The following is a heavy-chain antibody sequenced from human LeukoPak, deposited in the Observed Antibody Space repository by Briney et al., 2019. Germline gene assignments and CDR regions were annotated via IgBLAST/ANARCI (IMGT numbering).Heavy chain of an antibody. J-gene: IGHJ4*02. Sequence: SVKVSCKASGGTSSSYAISWVRQAPGQGLEWMGGIIPIFGTANYAQKFQGRVTITADESTSTAYMELSSLRSEDTAVYYCAISTVVIPTPFDYWGQGTLVTVSS. D-gene: IGHD4-23*01. CDR1: GGTSSSYA. V-gene: IGHV1-69*13. CDR3: AISTVVIPTPFDY. CDR2: IIPIFGTA.